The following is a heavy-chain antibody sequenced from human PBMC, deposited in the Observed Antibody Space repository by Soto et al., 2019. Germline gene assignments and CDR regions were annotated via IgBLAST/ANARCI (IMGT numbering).Heavy chain of an antibody. Sequence: GASVKVSCKASGGTFSSYTISWVRQAPGQGLEWMGRIIPILGIANYAQKFQGRVTITADKSTSTAYMELSSLRSEDTAVYYCARIGWLFPDYYYGMDVWGQGTTVTVSS. CDR2: IIPILGIA. CDR1: GGTFSSYT. CDR3: ARIGWLFPDYYYGMDV. V-gene: IGHV1-69*02. J-gene: IGHJ6*02. D-gene: IGHD3-22*01.